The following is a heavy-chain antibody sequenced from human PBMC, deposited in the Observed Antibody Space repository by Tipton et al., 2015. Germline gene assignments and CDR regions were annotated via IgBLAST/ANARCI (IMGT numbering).Heavy chain of an antibody. CDR3: ARASLHYYGSGTYGAGWFDP. V-gene: IGHV4-31*03. J-gene: IGHJ5*02. CDR2: IHYSGST. Sequence: TLSLTCTVSGGSISSGGYYWSWIRQHPGKGLEWIGNIHYSGSTYYNPSLKSRVTISLDTSKNQFSLKLSSVTAADTAVYYCARASLHYYGSGTYGAGWFDPWGQGTLVTVSS. CDR1: GGSISSGGYY. D-gene: IGHD3-10*01.